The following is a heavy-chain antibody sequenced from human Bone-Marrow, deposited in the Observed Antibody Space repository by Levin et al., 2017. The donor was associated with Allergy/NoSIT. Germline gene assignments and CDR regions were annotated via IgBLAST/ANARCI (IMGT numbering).Heavy chain of an antibody. CDR3: AGRRRYSSGWYATFDI. CDR2: ISGSGGST. CDR1: GFTFSSYA. V-gene: IGHV3-23*01. D-gene: IGHD6-19*01. Sequence: GESLKISCAASGFTFSSYAMSWVRQAPGKGLEWVSAISGSGGSTYYADSVKGRFTISRDNSKNTLYLQMNSLRAEDTAVYYCAGRRRYSSGWYATFDIWGQGTMVTVSS. J-gene: IGHJ3*02.